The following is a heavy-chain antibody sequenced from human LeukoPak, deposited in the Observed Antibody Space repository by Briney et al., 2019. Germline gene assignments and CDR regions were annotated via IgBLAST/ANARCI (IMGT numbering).Heavy chain of an antibody. D-gene: IGHD6-19*01. V-gene: IGHV1-18*01. CDR2: ISAYNGNI. J-gene: IGHJ4*02. CDR3: AKDPLSRYSSGWYGFDY. CDR1: GYTFTSYG. Sequence: ASVKVSCKASGYTFTSYGISWVRQAPGQGLEWMGWISAYNGNINYAQKLQGRVTMTTDTSTSTAYMELRSLRAEDTAVYYCAKDPLSRYSSGWYGFDYWGQGTLVTVSS.